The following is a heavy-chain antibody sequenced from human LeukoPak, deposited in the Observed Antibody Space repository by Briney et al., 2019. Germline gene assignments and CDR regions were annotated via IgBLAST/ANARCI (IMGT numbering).Heavy chain of an antibody. J-gene: IGHJ4*02. D-gene: IGHD2-15*01. V-gene: IGHV1-3*01. Sequence: KFQGRDTITRDTSASTAYMELSSLRSEDTAVYYCARANGGAAPLDYWGQGTLVTVSS. CDR3: ARANGGAAPLDY.